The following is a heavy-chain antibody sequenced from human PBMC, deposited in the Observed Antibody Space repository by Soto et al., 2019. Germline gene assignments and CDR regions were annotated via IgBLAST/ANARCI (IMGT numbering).Heavy chain of an antibody. CDR3: ARDRTAYCGGDCYSHYYYYGMDV. CDR1: GGTFSSYA. D-gene: IGHD2-21*02. Sequence: SVKVSCKASGGTFSSYAISWVRQAPGQGLEWMGGIIPIFGTANYAQKFQGRVTITADESTSTAYMELSSLRSEDTAVYYCARDRTAYCGGDCYSHYYYYGMDVWGQGTTVTVS. J-gene: IGHJ6*02. CDR2: IIPIFGTA. V-gene: IGHV1-69*13.